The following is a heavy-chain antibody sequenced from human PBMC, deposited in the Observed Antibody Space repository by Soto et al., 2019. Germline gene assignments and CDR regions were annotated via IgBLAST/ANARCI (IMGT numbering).Heavy chain of an antibody. Sequence: PQTLSLTCSVSGGSISSSSYYWGWIRQPPGKGLEWIGIIYYSGTTYYNPSLRSRVTISVDTSKNQFPLTLSSVTAADTAVYYRARRPYDYGGGYFDYWGQGTLVTVSS. J-gene: IGHJ4*02. V-gene: IGHV4-39*01. D-gene: IGHD3-10*01. CDR1: GGSISSSSYY. CDR2: IYYSGTT. CDR3: ARRPYDYGGGYFDY.